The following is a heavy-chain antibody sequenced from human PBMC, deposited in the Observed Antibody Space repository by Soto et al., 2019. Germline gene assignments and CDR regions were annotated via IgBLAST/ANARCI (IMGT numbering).Heavy chain of an antibody. CDR1: GDSVSSNSAG. V-gene: IGHV6-1*01. CDR2: TYYRSKWYY. CDR3: ARGEQYSGRIFDY. D-gene: IGHD1-26*01. Sequence: QTLSLTCAITGDSVSSNSAGWRWVRQSPSRGLEWLGRTYYRSKWYYEYAVSVRGRITINPDTSKNQYSLQLNSVTPEDTAVYFCARGEQYSGRIFDYWCQGTLVTVSS. J-gene: IGHJ4*01.